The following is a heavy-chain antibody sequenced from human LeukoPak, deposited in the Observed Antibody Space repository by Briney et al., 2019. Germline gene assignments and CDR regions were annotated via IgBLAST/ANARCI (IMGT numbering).Heavy chain of an antibody. Sequence: GGSLRLSXAASGFTFGDYGMSWVCQGPGKGLEWVSGINWNGDSTCYADSVKGRFTISRDNAKNTLYLQMNSLRAEDTALYYCGRPGYSTDWGRFDPWGQGTLVTVSS. D-gene: IGHD6-19*01. CDR3: GRPGYSTDWGRFDP. J-gene: IGHJ5*02. CDR2: INWNGDST. V-gene: IGHV3-20*04. CDR1: GFTFGDYG.